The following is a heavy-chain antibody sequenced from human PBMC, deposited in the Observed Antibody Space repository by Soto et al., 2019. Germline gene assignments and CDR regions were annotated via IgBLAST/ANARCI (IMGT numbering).Heavy chain of an antibody. CDR1: GGTFSTYA. J-gene: IGHJ4*02. CDR3: ASGIQLWLRRIHNGYSG. Sequence: GASVKVSCKAPGGTFSTYAISWVRQAPGQGLEWMGGIIPMFGTANYAQRFQDRVTITADESTNTVYMELSSLRSEDTAVYFCASGIQLWLRRIHNGYSGWGQGTLVTVSS. D-gene: IGHD5-18*01. CDR2: IIPMFGTA. V-gene: IGHV1-69*13.